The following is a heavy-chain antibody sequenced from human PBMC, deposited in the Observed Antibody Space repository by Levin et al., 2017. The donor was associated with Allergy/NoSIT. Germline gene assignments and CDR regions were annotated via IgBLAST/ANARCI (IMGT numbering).Heavy chain of an antibody. Sequence: GESLKISCKGSGYSFTSYWIGWVRQMPGKGLEWMGIIYPGDSDTRYSPSFQGQVTISADKSISTAYLQWSSLKASDTAMYYCARRRDGSGSYYDAFDIWGQGTMVTVSS. J-gene: IGHJ3*02. D-gene: IGHD3-10*01. CDR2: IYPGDSDT. CDR1: GYSFTSYW. V-gene: IGHV5-51*01. CDR3: ARRRDGSGSYYDAFDI.